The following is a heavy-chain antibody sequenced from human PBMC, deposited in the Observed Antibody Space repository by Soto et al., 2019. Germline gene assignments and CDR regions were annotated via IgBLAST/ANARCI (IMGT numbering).Heavy chain of an antibody. Sequence: SETLSLTCTVSGGSIMTISYYWPWIRQPPGKEAEGIGCIDYSGSSQYNPSLKGRVAMFVDTSNNPFSLMLRSVTAIDTAVYFCARRGGAGYGSGWFSPWGQGTLVTVSS. CDR3: ARRGGAGYGSGWFSP. CDR1: GGSIMTISYY. CDR2: IDYSGSS. J-gene: IGHJ5*02. V-gene: IGHV4-39*01. D-gene: IGHD2-15*01.